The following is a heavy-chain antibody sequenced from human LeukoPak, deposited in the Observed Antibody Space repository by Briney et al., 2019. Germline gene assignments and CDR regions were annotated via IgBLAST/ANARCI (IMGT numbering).Heavy chain of an antibody. J-gene: IGHJ4*02. CDR1: GFTFSSYA. Sequence: GRSLRLSCAASGFTFSSYAMHWVRQAPGKGLEWVAVISYDGSNKYYADSVEGRFTISRDNSKNTLYLQMNSLRAEDTAVYYCARPRQSSGWYGGSDYWGQGTLVTVSS. CDR2: ISYDGSNK. CDR3: ARPRQSSGWYGGSDY. V-gene: IGHV3-30-3*01. D-gene: IGHD6-19*01.